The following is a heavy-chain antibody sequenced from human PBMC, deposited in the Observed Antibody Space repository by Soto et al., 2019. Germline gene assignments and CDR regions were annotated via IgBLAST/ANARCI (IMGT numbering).Heavy chain of an antibody. CDR2: IYIGGST. J-gene: IGHJ4*02. CDR1: GSTVSSNY. D-gene: IGHD1-26*01. V-gene: IGHV3-53*01. Sequence: GGSLRLSCAASGSTVSSNYMSWVRQAPGKGLEWVSVIYIGGSTYYADSVKGRFTISRDNSQNTLYLQMNSVRPVDTAVYYCARVRPISYFYFAYWGQGTLVTLS. CDR3: ARVRPISYFYFAY.